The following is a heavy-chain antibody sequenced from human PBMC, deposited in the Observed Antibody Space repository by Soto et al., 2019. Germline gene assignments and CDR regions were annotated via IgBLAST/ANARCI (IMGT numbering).Heavy chain of an antibody. Sequence: EVQLVESGGGWVQPGRSLRLSCAASGFTFDVYAMHWVRQAPGKGLEWVSGINYNSGSVGYADSVKGRFTISRDNAKNSLHLQMNSLRAEDTAVYYCARTLRFGETDYWGQGTLVTVSS. D-gene: IGHD3-10*01. CDR3: ARTLRFGETDY. CDR2: INYNSGSV. CDR1: GFTFDVYA. V-gene: IGHV3-9*01. J-gene: IGHJ4*02.